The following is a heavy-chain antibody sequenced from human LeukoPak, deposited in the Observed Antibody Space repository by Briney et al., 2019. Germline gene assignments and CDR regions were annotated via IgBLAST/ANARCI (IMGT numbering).Heavy chain of an antibody. CDR2: INHSAST. CDR1: GGSFSGYY. V-gene: IGHV4-34*01. J-gene: IGHJ6*02. CDR3: ARGLTLTYYYGMDV. Sequence: PSETLSLTCAVYGGSFSGYYWSWIRQPPGKGLEWIGEINHSASTNYNPSLKSRVTISVDTSKNQFSLKLSSVTAADTAVYYCARGLTLTYYYGMDVWGQGTTVTVSS. D-gene: IGHD3-9*01.